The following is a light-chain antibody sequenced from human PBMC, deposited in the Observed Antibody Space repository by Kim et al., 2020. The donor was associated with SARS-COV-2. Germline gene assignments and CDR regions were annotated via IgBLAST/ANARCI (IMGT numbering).Light chain of an antibody. J-gene: IGKJ4*01. CDR2: CAS. CDR3: QQYNNWPPLT. CDR1: QSVSSN. Sequence: SPGHRSTLSCRASQSVSSNLPWYQQTPGQAPRRLIYCASTSATGIPARFSGRGSGTEFTLTISSLQSEDFAVYYCQQYNNWPPLTFGGGTKVDIK. V-gene: IGKV3-15*01.